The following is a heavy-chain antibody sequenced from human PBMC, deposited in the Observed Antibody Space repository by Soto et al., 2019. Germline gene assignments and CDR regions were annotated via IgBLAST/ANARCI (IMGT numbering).Heavy chain of an antibody. CDR2: IDPSDSQT. D-gene: IGHD3-22*01. CDR3: ARQVYDSDTGPNFQYYFDS. V-gene: IGHV5-10-1*01. J-gene: IGHJ4*02. CDR1: GYSFAGYW. Sequence: GESLKISCKGSGYSFAGYWITWVRQKPGKGLGWMGRIDPSDSQTYYSPSFRGHVTISVTKSITTVFLQWSSLRASDTAMYYCARQVYDSDTGPNFQYYFDSWGQGTPVTVSS.